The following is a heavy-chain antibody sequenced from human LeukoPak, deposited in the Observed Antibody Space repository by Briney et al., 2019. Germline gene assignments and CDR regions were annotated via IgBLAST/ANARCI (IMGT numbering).Heavy chain of an antibody. J-gene: IGHJ4*02. CDR2: MNPNSGNT. D-gene: IGHD3-3*01. Sequence: GASVKVSCKASGYTFTSYDINWVRQATGQGLEWMGWMNPNSGNTGYAQKFQGRVTITRNTSISTAYMELSSLRSEDTAVYYCARGRPSEDDFWSGYYTTDYWGQGTLVTVSS. V-gene: IGHV1-8*01. CDR1: GYTFTSYD. CDR3: ARGRPSEDDFWSGYYTTDY.